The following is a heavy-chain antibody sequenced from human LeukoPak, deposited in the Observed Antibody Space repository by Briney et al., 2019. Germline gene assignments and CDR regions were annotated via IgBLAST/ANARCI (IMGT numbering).Heavy chain of an antibody. D-gene: IGHD4-17*01. CDR2: IKSKVDGETT. CDR3: AIDEPDYAPYDFDY. J-gene: IGHJ4*02. Sequence: GGSLRLSCEASRFTFSNAWMNWVRQAPGKGLEWVARIKSKVDGETTDYAAPVKGRFTISRDDSNNMLYLQTNSLKIEDTAVYYCAIDEPDYAPYDFDYWGQGTLVAVSS. CDR1: RFTFSNAW. V-gene: IGHV3-15*01.